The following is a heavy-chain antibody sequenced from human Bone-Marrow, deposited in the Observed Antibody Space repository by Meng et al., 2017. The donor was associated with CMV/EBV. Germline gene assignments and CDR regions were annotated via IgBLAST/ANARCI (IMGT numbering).Heavy chain of an antibody. CDR3: ARGDYWAAAGTRSDY. CDR1: GFTFSYYW. J-gene: IGHJ4*02. V-gene: IGHV3-7*01. CDR2: IKHDGSER. Sequence: GGSLRLSCAASGFTFSYYWMSWVRQAPGKGLEWVANIKHDGSERYYVDSVKGRFTISRDNAKNSLYLQMNSLRAEDTAAYFCARGDYWAAAGTRSDYCGQGSLVTVSS. D-gene: IGHD6-13*01.